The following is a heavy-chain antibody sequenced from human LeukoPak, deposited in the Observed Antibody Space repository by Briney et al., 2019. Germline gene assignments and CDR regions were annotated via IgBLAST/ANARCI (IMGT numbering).Heavy chain of an antibody. V-gene: IGHV3-23*01. CDR2: ISGSGGST. D-gene: IGHD7-27*01. J-gene: IGHJ4*02. Sequence: GGSLRLSCAASGFTFSSYAMSWVRQAPGKGLEWVPAISGSGGSTYYADSVKGRFTISRDNSKNTLYLQMNSLRAEDTAVYYCAKAQLGGTYLYYFDYWGQGTLVTVSS. CDR1: GFTFSSYA. CDR3: AKAQLGGTYLYYFDY.